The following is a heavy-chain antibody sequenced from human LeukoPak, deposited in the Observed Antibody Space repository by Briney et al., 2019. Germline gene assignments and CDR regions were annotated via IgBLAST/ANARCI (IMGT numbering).Heavy chain of an antibody. CDR1: GYSISSGYY. D-gene: IGHD3-9*01. CDR3: ARDERYFDWLLPRCAFDI. V-gene: IGHV4-38-2*02. J-gene: IGHJ3*02. CDR2: IYHSGST. Sequence: KTSETLSLTCTVSGYSISSGYYWGWIRQPPGKGLEWIGSIYHSGSTYYNPSLKSRVTISVDTSKSQFSLKLSSVTAADTAVYYCARDERYFDWLLPRCAFDIWGQGTMVTVSS.